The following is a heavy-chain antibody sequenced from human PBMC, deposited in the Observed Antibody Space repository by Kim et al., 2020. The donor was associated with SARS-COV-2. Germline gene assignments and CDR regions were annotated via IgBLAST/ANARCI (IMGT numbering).Heavy chain of an antibody. D-gene: IGHD3-10*01. CDR2: ISGRGDNT. CDR1: GFTFSSYA. CDR3: ARGSTMLRSPTDY. Sequence: GGSLRLSCVASGFTFSSYAMNWVRQAPGKGLEWVSLISGRGDNTYYTDSVKGRFTISRDNSKNTLYLQMDSLRAEDTAVYYCARGSTMLRSPTDYWGQGT. J-gene: IGHJ4*02. V-gene: IGHV3-23*01.